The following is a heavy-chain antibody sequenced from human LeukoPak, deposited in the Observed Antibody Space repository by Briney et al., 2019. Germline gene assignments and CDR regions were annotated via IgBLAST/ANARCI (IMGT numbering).Heavy chain of an antibody. CDR3: ARHETGPYFDY. V-gene: IGHV5-51*01. Sequence: KVGESLKISCKGSGYSFTTYWIGWVRQMPGKGLECMGIIYPDDSDTRYSPSFQGQVTISADKSISTAYLQWSSLKASDTAMYYCARHETGPYFDYWGQGTLVTVSS. J-gene: IGHJ4*02. CDR1: GYSFTTYW. D-gene: IGHD1-1*01. CDR2: IYPDDSDT.